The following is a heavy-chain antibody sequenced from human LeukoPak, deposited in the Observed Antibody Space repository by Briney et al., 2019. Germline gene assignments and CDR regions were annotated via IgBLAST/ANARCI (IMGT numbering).Heavy chain of an antibody. CDR3: ARQNSNPSYYYGMDV. V-gene: IGHV4-59*08. J-gene: IGHJ6*02. CDR2: IYYSGST. Sequence: PSETLSLTCTVSGGSIGSYYWSWIRQPPGKGLEWIGYIYYSGSTNYNPSLKSRVTISVDTSKNQFSLKLSSVTAADTAVYYCARQNSNPSYYYGMDVWGQGTTVTVSS. D-gene: IGHD6-13*01. CDR1: GGSIGSYY.